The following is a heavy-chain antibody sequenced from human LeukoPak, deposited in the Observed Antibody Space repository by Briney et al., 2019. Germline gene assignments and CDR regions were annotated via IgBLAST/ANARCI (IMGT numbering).Heavy chain of an antibody. D-gene: IGHD3-9*01. Sequence: PGGSLRLSCAASGFTFSSYEMNWVRQAPGKGLEWVSYISSSSSTIYYADSVKGRFTISRDNAKNSLYLQMNSLRAEDTAVYYCARDPDPQYYDILTGYYNYYYYMDVWGKGTTVTVSS. CDR2: ISSSSSTI. J-gene: IGHJ6*03. V-gene: IGHV3-48*01. CDR3: ARDPDPQYYDILTGYYNYYYYMDV. CDR1: GFTFSSYE.